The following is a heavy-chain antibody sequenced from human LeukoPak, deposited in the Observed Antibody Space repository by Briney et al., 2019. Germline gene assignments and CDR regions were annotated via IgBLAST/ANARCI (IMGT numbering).Heavy chain of an antibody. CDR2: ISAYNGNT. J-gene: IGHJ5*02. V-gene: IGHV1-18*01. CDR3: ARVLGPGKITAGRWFDP. Sequence: ASVKVSCKASGYTFTSYGISWVRQAPGQGLEWMGWISAYNGNTNYAQKLQGRVTMTPDTSTSTAYMELRSLRSDDTAVYYCARVLGPGKITAGRWFDPWGQGTLVTVSS. D-gene: IGHD3-10*01. CDR1: GYTFTSYG.